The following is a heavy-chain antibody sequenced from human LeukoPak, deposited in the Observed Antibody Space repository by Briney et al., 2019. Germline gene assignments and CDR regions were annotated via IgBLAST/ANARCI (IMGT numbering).Heavy chain of an antibody. CDR2: IIPIFGTA. Sequence: SVKVSCKASGGTFSSYAISWVRQAPGQGLEWMGGIIPIFGTANYARKFQGRVTITADESTSTAYMELSSLRSEDTAVYYCAREVHYYYYMDVWGKGTTVTISS. J-gene: IGHJ6*03. CDR3: AREVHYYYYMDV. CDR1: GGTFSSYA. D-gene: IGHD3-10*01. V-gene: IGHV1-69*13.